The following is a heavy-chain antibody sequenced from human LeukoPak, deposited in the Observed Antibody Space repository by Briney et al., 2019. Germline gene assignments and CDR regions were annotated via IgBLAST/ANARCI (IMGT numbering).Heavy chain of an antibody. Sequence: GGSLRLSCAGSGFTFRSYGMSGVRQAPGKGLEWVSSISGYGDYTYNADSVQGRFTISRDNSKNTLYLQMNSLRAEDAAIYYCATSPDIEASGTLYYLDYWGQGTLVTVSS. J-gene: IGHJ4*02. CDR1: GFTFRSYG. V-gene: IGHV3-23*01. CDR3: ATSPDIEASGTLYYLDY. D-gene: IGHD1-14*01. CDR2: ISGYGDYT.